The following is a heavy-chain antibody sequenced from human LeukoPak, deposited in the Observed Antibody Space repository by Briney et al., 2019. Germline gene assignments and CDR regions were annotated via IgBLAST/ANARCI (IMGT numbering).Heavy chain of an antibody. CDR3: ARGGGVNRDGYNQFDY. J-gene: IGHJ4*02. V-gene: IGHV4-59*01. Sequence: SETLSLTCTVSGGSLSSYYWSWVRQPPGKGLEWIGNIYYDGSSKSNPSLKGRVSISVDTSKNQFFLELTSVTAADTAVYYCARGGGVNRDGYNQFDYWGQGTLVTVSS. D-gene: IGHD5-24*01. CDR1: GGSLSSYY. CDR2: IYYDGSS.